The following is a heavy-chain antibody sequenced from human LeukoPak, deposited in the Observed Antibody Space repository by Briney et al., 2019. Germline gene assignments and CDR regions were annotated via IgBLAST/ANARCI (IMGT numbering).Heavy chain of an antibody. J-gene: IGHJ3*02. D-gene: IGHD3-3*01. CDR2: IYHSGST. Sequence: PSETLSLTCTVSGYSISSGYYWGWIRQPPGKGLEWIGSIYHSGSTYYNPSLKSRVTISVDTSKNQFSLKLSSVTAADTAVYYCATYITIFGVVNPNRSAFDIWGQGTMVTVSS. CDR3: ATYITIFGVVNPNRSAFDI. V-gene: IGHV4-38-2*02. CDR1: GYSISSGYY.